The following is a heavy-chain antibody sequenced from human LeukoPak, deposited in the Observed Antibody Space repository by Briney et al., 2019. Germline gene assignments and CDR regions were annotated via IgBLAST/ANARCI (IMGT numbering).Heavy chain of an antibody. Sequence: ASVEVSCKASGYTFTIYGISWVRQAPGQGLEWMGWISAYNGNTNYAQKLQGRVTMTTDTSTSTAYMELRSLRSDDTAVYYCARAPVASHYFDYWGQGTLVTVSS. CDR3: ARAPVASHYFDY. D-gene: IGHD4-23*01. CDR1: GYTFTIYG. J-gene: IGHJ4*02. CDR2: ISAYNGNT. V-gene: IGHV1-18*01.